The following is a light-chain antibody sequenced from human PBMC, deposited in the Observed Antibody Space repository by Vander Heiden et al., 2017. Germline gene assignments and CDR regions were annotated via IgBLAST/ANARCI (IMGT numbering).Light chain of an antibody. J-gene: IGKJ1*01. CDR1: QSINNF. V-gene: IGKV1-39*01. Sequence: DIQMTQSPSSLSASVGDGVTIICRASQSINNFLNWYQQKPGQAPKLLIYGATTLQSGVPSRFSGSGYGTDFTLTIRSRQPEDFAPYYCQQTDSSPQWTFGQGTKVEI. CDR2: GAT. CDR3: QQTDSSPQWT.